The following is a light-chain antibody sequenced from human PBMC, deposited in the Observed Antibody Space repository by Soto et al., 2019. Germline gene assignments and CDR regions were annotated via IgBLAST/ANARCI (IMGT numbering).Light chain of an antibody. CDR1: QTISSSS. Sequence: EIVLSQSPGFLSLSPGERATLSCRASQTISSSSLAWYQRKPGQAPRLLIYGGSTRATGISDRLSGSGSCTYFFPTISRLEPEDFAVYYCLHYDNTPLYTFGQGTKLDIK. CDR3: LHYDNTPLYT. J-gene: IGKJ2*01. V-gene: IGKV3-20*01. CDR2: GGS.